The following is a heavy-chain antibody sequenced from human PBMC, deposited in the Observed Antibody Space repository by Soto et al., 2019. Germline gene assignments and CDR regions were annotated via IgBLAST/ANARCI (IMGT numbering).Heavy chain of an antibody. D-gene: IGHD3-3*01. J-gene: IGHJ6*02. Sequence: EVQVVETGGGLIQPGGSLRLSCATSGFSVSSNYMSWVRQVPGKGLEWVSAIYSGGSTYYSDSVKGRFTISRDNSNNKVFLQMSSLRAEDTAVYFCASGLYYDFWSGYPTGFYGMDVWGQGTTVIVSS. CDR1: GFSVSSNY. V-gene: IGHV3-53*02. CDR2: IYSGGST. CDR3: ASGLYYDFWSGYPTGFYGMDV.